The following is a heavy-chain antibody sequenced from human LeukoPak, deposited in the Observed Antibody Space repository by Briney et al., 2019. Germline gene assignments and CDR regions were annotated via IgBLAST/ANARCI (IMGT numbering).Heavy chain of an antibody. CDR1: GFSVGDNY. Sequence: PGGSLRLSCEASGFSVGDNYMTWVRQAPGKGPEWVSVIYRFGSTIYADSVQGRFTISRDNAKNSLYLQMNSLRDEDTAVYYCARDEGYSYGNDYWGQGALVTVSS. V-gene: IGHV3-66*01. J-gene: IGHJ4*02. CDR2: IYRFGST. D-gene: IGHD5-18*01. CDR3: ARDEGYSYGNDY.